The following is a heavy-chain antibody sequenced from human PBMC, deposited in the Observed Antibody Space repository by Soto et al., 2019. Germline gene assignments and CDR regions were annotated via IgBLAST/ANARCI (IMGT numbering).Heavy chain of an antibody. CDR1: GFTFRINA. D-gene: IGHD3-3*01. CDR3: ANAASFRIFGLVRY. J-gene: IGHJ4*02. Sequence: QVQLVESGGGVVQPGRSLRLSCVTSGFTFRINAMHWVRQAPGKGLEWVASISSDGREEFYADSVKGQFTISRDNAKNTVYLEISSLRREDTAVYYCANAASFRIFGLVRYWGQGVPVSVSS. V-gene: IGHV3-30*18. CDR2: ISSDGREE.